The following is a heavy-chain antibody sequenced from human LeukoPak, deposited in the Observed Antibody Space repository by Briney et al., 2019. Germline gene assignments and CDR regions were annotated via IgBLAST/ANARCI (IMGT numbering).Heavy chain of an antibody. D-gene: IGHD1-26*01. Sequence: ASVKVSCKASGGTFSSYAISWVRQAPGQGLEWMGRIIPILGIANYAQKFQGRVTITADKSTSTAYMELSSLRSEDTAVYYCARDTSGSYFFDYWGQGTLVTVSS. V-gene: IGHV1-69*04. J-gene: IGHJ4*02. CDR3: ARDTSGSYFFDY. CDR2: IIPILGIA. CDR1: GGTFSSYA.